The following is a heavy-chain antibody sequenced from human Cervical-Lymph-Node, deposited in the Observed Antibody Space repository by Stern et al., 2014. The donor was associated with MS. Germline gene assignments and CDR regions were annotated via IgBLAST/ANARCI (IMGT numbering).Heavy chain of an antibody. D-gene: IGHD2-15*01. CDR2: VSYNGGT. CDR3: ARHSYMRWSSEFDS. J-gene: IGHJ4*02. CDR1: GGSISSMSHY. Sequence: QLQLQESGPGLVKPSEALSLTCSVSGGSISSMSHYWGWIRQTPGKGLEWIGSVSYNGGTKYAPSPKTGVPITPDTSRNEFSLKLSHVTAADTAVYYCARHSYMRWSSEFDSWGQGTLVSVSS. V-gene: IGHV4-39*01.